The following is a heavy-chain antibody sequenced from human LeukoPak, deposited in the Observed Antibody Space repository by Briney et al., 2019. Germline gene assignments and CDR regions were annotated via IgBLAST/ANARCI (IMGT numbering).Heavy chain of an antibody. CDR2: TSSDLNVK. D-gene: IGHD3-10*01. CDR3: AREGYYGSGSPPSLYFDY. V-gene: IGHV3-30*03. Sequence: PGGSLRLSCAASGFTFSSYGMHWVRQAPGKGLEWVAVTSSDLNVKLYADSVKGQFTISRDSSRSTLYLQMNSLRPEDTAIYYCAREGYYGSGSPPSLYFDYWGQGTLVTVSS. CDR1: GFTFSSYG. J-gene: IGHJ4*02.